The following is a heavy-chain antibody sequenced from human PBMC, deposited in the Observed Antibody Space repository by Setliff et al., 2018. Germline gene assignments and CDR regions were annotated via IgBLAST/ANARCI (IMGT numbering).Heavy chain of an antibody. D-gene: IGHD2-15*01. CDR3: AAPRLLPQYYYYYYMDV. CDR2: IYTSGST. V-gene: IGHV4-61*02. CDR1: GGSISSGSYY. J-gene: IGHJ6*03. Sequence: SETLSLTCTVSGGSISSGSYYWSWIRQPAGKGLEWIGRIYTSGSTNYNPSLKSRVTISVDTSKNQFSLKLSSVTAAVTAVYYCAAPRLLPQYYYYYYMDVWGKGTTVTVSS.